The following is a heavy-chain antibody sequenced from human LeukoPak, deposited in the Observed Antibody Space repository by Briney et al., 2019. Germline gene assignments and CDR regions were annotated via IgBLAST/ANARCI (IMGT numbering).Heavy chain of an antibody. D-gene: IGHD6-19*01. CDR1: GFTFSSYA. J-gene: IGHJ4*02. CDR2: ISGSGGST. CDR3: AKGLSSGWNLKWSDY. V-gene: IGHV3-23*01. Sequence: PGGSLRLSCAASGFTFSSYAMRWVRQAPGKGLEWVSSISGSGGSTYYADSVKGRFTISRDNSKNTLYLQMNSLRAEDTAVYYCAKGLSSGWNLKWSDYWGQGTLVTVSS.